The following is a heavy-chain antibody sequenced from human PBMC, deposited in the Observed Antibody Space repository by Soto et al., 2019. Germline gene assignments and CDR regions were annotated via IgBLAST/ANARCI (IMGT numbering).Heavy chain of an antibody. CDR2: IYYSGGT. J-gene: IGHJ5*02. V-gene: IGHV4-59*01. CDR1: GGSISSYY. CDR3: TREQSDDNYFDP. D-gene: IGHD6-19*01. Sequence: SETLSLTCTVSGGSISSYYWSWIRQPPGKGLEWLGYIYYSGGTNYNPSLKSRVTISLDKSKSQFSLRLISVTAADTAVYYCTREQSDDNYFDPWGQGTLVTVSS.